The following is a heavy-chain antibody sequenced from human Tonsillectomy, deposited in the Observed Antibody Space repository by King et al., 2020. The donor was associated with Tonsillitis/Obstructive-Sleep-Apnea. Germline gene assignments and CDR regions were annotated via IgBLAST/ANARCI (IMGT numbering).Heavy chain of an antibody. V-gene: IGHV5-10-1*01. CDR3: ARHYDGWFDP. Sequence: QLVQSGAEVKKPGESLRISWKGSGYSFTSYWISWVRQMPGKGLEWMGRVDPSDSYTNYTPSFQGHVTIPADKSISTAYLQWSRLKASDTAMYYCARHYDGWFDPWGQGTLVTVSS. CDR1: GYSFTSYW. CDR2: VDPSDSYT. D-gene: IGHD3-16*01. J-gene: IGHJ5*02.